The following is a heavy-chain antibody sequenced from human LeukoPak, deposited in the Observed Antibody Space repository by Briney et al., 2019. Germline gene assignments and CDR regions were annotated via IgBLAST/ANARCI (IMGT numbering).Heavy chain of an antibody. J-gene: IGHJ4*02. D-gene: IGHD5-18*01. Sequence: ASVKVSCKASGYTFTSYDINWVRQATGQGLEWMGWMNPNSGKTGYAQKFQGRVTMTRNTSISTAYMELNSLRSEDTAVYYCARGHSVDTAMVPNIYWGQGTLVTVSS. CDR1: GYTFTSYD. CDR3: ARGHSVDTAMVPNIY. V-gene: IGHV1-8*01. CDR2: MNPNSGKT.